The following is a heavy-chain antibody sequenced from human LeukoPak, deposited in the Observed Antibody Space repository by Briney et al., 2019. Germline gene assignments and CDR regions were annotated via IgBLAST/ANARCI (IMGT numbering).Heavy chain of an antibody. CDR2: IYPGDFDT. D-gene: IGHD1-26*01. V-gene: IGHV5-51*01. J-gene: IGHJ4*02. CDR1: GYSFTSYW. Sequence: PGGSLRLSXQASGYSFTSYWIGWVSQVPGKGLEWMGIIYPGDFDTRYRPSFQGQVTVSADTSIRTAFLQWSSLKASDTAIYYCVRQGVGLPGDYWGQGTQVTVSS. CDR3: VRQGVGLPGDY.